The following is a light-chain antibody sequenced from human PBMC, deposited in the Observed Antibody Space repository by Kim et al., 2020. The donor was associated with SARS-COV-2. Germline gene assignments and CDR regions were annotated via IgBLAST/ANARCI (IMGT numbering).Light chain of an antibody. CDR3: CSYAGSVV. J-gene: IGLJ2*01. Sequence: SPGQSITISCTGNSSDVGSYNLVSWYQQHPGKAPKLMIYEGSKRPSGVSNRFSGSKSGNTACLTISGLQAEDEADYYCCSYAGSVVFGGGTQLTVL. CDR2: EGS. V-gene: IGLV2-23*01. CDR1: SSDVGSYNL.